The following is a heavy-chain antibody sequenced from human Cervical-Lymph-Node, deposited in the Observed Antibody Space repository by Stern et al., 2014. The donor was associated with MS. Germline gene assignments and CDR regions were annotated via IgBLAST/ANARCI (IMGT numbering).Heavy chain of an antibody. V-gene: IGHV2-5*02. J-gene: IGHJ4*02. CDR1: GLSLSTSRLG. CDR3: AHRTAGPFDY. Sequence: QVTLRESGPALVKPTQTLTLTCTFSGLSLSTSRLGVGWIRQPPGEALEWLAYIYWDDQKRYSPSLKSRLTITKDTSKNQVVLTLTNVDPVDTATYYCAHRTAGPFDYWGQGTLVTVSS. CDR2: IYWDDQK.